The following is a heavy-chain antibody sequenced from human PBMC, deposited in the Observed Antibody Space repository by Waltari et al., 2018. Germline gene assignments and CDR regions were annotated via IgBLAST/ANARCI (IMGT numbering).Heavy chain of an antibody. CDR1: GFTVSSTY. CDR3: ATLSGLVATINRPGTDFDY. Sequence: EVQLVESGGGLIQPGGSLRLSCAASGFTVSSTYMSWVRQAPGKGLEWVSVIDSGGSTYYADSVKGRFTISRDNSKNTLYLQMNSLRAEDTAVYYCATLSGLVATINRPGTDFDYWGQGTLVTVSS. D-gene: IGHD5-12*01. J-gene: IGHJ4*02. V-gene: IGHV3-53*01. CDR2: IDSGGST.